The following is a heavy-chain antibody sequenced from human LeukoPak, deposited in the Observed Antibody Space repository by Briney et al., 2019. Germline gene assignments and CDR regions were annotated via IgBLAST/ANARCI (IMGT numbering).Heavy chain of an antibody. J-gene: IGHJ4*02. CDR2: ISGSGTST. CDR1: GFTFTSYA. CDR3: AKDVEMATISLSYFDY. V-gene: IGHV3-23*01. Sequence: GGSLRLSCAASGFTFTSYAMNWVRQAPGKGLEWVSAISGSGTSTYYADSVKGRFTISRDNSKNTLYLQMNSLRAEDTAVYYCAKDVEMATISLSYFDYWGQGTLVTVSS. D-gene: IGHD5-24*01.